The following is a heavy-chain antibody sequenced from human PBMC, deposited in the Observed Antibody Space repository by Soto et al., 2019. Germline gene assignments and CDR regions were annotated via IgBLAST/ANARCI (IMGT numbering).Heavy chain of an antibody. CDR3: ARDAPLQPPDY. V-gene: IGHV4-31*03. Sequence: SETLSLTCTVSGGSISSGGYYWSWIRQHPGKGLEWIGYIYYSGSTYYNPSLKSRVTISVDTSKNQFSLKLSSVTAADTAVYYCARDAPLQPPDYWGQGTLVTVSS. CDR1: GGSISSGGYY. J-gene: IGHJ4*02. CDR2: IYYSGST. D-gene: IGHD4-4*01.